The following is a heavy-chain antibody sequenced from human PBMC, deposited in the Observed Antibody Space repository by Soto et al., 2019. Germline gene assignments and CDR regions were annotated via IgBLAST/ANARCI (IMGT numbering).Heavy chain of an antibody. Sequence: GESLKISCKGSGYSFTSYWIGWVRQMPGKGLEWMGIIYPGDSDTRYSPSFQGQVTISADKSISTAYLQWSSLKASDTAMYYCARSPISDYYYYGMDGPGQGTTVTVSS. CDR2: IYPGDSDT. CDR1: GYSFTSYW. J-gene: IGHJ6*02. D-gene: IGHD3-16*02. V-gene: IGHV5-51*01. CDR3: ARSPISDYYYYGMDG.